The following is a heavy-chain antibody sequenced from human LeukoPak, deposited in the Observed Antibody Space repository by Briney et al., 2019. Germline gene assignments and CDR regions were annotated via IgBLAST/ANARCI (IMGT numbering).Heavy chain of an antibody. V-gene: IGHV3-48*03. J-gene: IGHJ3*02. D-gene: IGHD3-22*01. CDR1: GFTLSSYE. Sequence: GGSLRLSCAASGFTLSSYEMNWVRQAPGKGREWVSHISSSGSTIYYADSVKGRFTISRDNAKNSLYLQMNSLRAEDTAVYYCARDNYDSSGYYRRDAFDIWGQGTMVTVSS. CDR3: ARDNYDSSGYYRRDAFDI. CDR2: ISSSGSTI.